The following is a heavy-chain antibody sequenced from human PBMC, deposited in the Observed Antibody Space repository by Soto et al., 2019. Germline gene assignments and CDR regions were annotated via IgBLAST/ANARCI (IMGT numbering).Heavy chain of an antibody. D-gene: IGHD3-10*01. CDR3: ARDRGTMVRGVITHRFDY. CDR1: GGSISSGGYY. Sequence: KTSETLSLAXPVSGGSISSGGYYWSWIRQHPGKGREWIGYIYYSGSTYYNPSLKSRVTISVDTSKNQFSLKLSSVTAADTAVYYCARDRGTMVRGVITHRFDYWGQGTLVTVSS. CDR2: IYYSGST. V-gene: IGHV4-31*02. J-gene: IGHJ4*02.